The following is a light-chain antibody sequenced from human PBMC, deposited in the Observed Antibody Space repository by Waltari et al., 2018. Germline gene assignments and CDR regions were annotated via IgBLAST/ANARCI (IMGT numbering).Light chain of an antibody. CDR3: SSYTSSSTWV. CDR2: EVS. V-gene: IGLV2-14*01. J-gene: IGLJ3*02. CDR1: SSYVGGYNS. Sequence: QSALTQPPSAPGSPGQPLTISCTGTSSYVGGYNSVCLYQLHTCKAPKLMIYEVSTRPSGVSNRFSGSKSGNTASLTISGLQAEDEADYYCSSYTSSSTWVFGGGTKLTVL.